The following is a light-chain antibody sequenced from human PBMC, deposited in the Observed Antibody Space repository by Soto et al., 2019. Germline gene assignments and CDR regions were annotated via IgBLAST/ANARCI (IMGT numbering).Light chain of an antibody. CDR1: QRISTN. CDR3: QQYNNWPPWT. J-gene: IGKJ1*01. V-gene: IGKV3-15*01. Sequence: VMTQSPATLSVSPGEGVTPSCRASQRISTNLAWYQQKPGQAPRLLIYGASTRATGIPARFSGSGSGTEFTLTISNLQSEDFGVYYCQQYNNWPPWTFGQGTKVDIK. CDR2: GAS.